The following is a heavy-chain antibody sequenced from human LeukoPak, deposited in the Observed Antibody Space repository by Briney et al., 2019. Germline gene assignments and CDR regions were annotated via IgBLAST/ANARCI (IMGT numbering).Heavy chain of an antibody. Sequence: SETLSLTCTVSGGSISTSGYYWGWIRQPPGKGLEWIGNIYHSGSTNYNPSLKSRVTISVDTSKNQFSLNLRSVTAADTAVYYCASLGYYYMDVWGKGTTVTVSS. J-gene: IGHJ6*03. CDR1: GGSISTSGYY. V-gene: IGHV4-39*07. CDR2: IYHSGST. CDR3: ASLGYYYMDV.